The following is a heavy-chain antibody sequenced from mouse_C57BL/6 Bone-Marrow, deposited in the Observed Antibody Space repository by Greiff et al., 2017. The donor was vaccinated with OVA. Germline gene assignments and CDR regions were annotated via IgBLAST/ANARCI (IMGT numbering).Heavy chain of an antibody. D-gene: IGHD1-1*01. CDR1: GFNIKDYY. Sequence: VQLKESGAELVRPGASVKLSCTASGFNIKDYYMHWVKQRPEQGLEWIGRLVPEDGDNEYAPKFQGKATMTADTSPHAAYLQLSSLTSEDTAVYYCTTPYYGSRFYYWGQGTTLTVSS. CDR2: LVPEDGDN. J-gene: IGHJ2*01. CDR3: TTPYYGSRFYY. V-gene: IGHV14-1*01.